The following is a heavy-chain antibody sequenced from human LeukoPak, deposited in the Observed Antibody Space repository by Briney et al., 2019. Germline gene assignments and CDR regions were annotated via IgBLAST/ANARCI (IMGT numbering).Heavy chain of an antibody. V-gene: IGHV4-38-2*02. D-gene: IGHD1-26*01. CDR1: GYSINSGYY. CDR2: VYYSGSA. Sequence: SETLSLTCAVSGYSINSGYYWGWIRQPPGKGLGWIAHVYYSGSANYNPSLKERVTISLDTSKNQFSLKLSSVTAADTAVYYCARDVGATTSYFDYWGQGTLVTVSS. CDR3: ARDVGATTSYFDY. J-gene: IGHJ4*02.